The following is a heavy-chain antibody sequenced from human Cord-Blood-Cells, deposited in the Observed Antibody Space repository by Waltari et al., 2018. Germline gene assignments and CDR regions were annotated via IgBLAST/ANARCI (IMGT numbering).Heavy chain of an antibody. V-gene: IGHV4-39*01. J-gene: IGHJ3*02. CDR1: GGPLSSSSYY. CDR2: IYYSGST. D-gene: IGHD1-26*01. CDR3: ARQYSGSSHDAFDI. Sequence: QLQLQESGSGLVKPSETLSLTCTGYGGPLSSSSYYWGWISQPPGKGLEWIGSIYYSGSTYYNPSLKSRVTISVDTSKNQFSLKLSSVTAADTAVYYCARQYSGSSHDAFDIWGQGTMVTVSS.